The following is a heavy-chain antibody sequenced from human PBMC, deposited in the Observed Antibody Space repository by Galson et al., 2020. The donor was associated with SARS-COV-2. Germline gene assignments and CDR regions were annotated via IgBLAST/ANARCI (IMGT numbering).Heavy chain of an antibody. CDR2: IYHSGST. V-gene: IGHV4-30-2*01. J-gene: IGHJ4*02. CDR1: GGSISSGGYS. CDR3: ARGGNSVGYFDY. D-gene: IGHD2-21*02. Sequence: SETLSLTCAVSGGSISSGGYSWSWIRQPPGKGLEWIGYIYHSGSTYYNPSLKSRVTISVDRSKNQFSLKLSSVTAADTAVYYCARGGNSVGYFDYWGQGTLVTVSS.